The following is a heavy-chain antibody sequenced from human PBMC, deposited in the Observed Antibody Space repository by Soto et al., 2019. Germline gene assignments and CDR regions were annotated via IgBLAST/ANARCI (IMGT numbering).Heavy chain of an antibody. CDR2: FSGGSGAI. D-gene: IGHD1-1*01. V-gene: IGHV3-23*01. CDR1: GFSLGPYG. Sequence: GGSLRLSCAVSGFSLGPYGVTWVRQTPEKGLEWVTGFSGGSGAIFYADSVRGRFTISRDSSTAYLQMNNLRPEDTAVSFCARWNGFGDSWGQGSLVTVSS. J-gene: IGHJ4*02. CDR3: ARWNGFGDS.